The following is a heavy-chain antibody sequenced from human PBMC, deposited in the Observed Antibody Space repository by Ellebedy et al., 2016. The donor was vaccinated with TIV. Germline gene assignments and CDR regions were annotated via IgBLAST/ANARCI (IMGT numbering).Heavy chain of an antibody. Sequence: GESLKISCAASGFTFSHYWMSWVRQAPGKGPEWVANINQHGSEKYYVDSVKGRFTVARDNAQNSLYLQMNSLRAEDTAVYYCARDAPVLRYFDWQIKDDYWGQGTLVTVSS. CDR3: ARDAPVLRYFDWQIKDDY. CDR2: INQHGSEK. V-gene: IGHV3-7*01. J-gene: IGHJ4*02. D-gene: IGHD3-9*01. CDR1: GFTFSHYW.